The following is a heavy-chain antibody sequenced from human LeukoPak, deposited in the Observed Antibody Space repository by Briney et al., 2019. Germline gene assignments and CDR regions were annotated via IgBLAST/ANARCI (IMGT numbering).Heavy chain of an antibody. CDR2: IYYSGST. V-gene: IGHV4-39*01. CDR3: ATASEETEPSRWFDP. J-gene: IGHJ5*02. CDR1: GGSISSSSHY. Sequence: PSETLSLTCTVSGGSISSSSHYWGWIRQPPGKGLEWIGSIYYSGSTYYNPSLKSRVTISVDTSKNQFSLKLSSVTAADTAVYYCATASEETEPSRWFDPWGQGTLVTVSS.